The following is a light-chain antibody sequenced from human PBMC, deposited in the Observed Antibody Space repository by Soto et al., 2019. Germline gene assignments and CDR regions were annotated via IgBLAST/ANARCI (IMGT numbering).Light chain of an antibody. V-gene: IGKV3-20*01. J-gene: IGKJ1*01. CDR1: QSVSSSY. Sequence: EIVLTQSPGTLSLSPGERATLSCRASQSVSSSYLAWYQQKPGQAPRLLIYGASSRATGIPDRFSGSGSGTDFTLTISRLEPEDFATYYCQQYNSYRFGQGTKVEIK. CDR2: GAS. CDR3: QQYNSYR.